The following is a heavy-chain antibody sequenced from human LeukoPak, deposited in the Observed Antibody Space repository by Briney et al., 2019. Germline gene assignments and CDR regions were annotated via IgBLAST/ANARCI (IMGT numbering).Heavy chain of an antibody. V-gene: IGHV3-74*01. CDR2: INSDGSST. CDR1: GFTFSSNW. Sequence: GGSLRLSCAASGFTFSSNWMHWVRQAPGKGLVWVSRINSDGSSTSYADSVKGRFTISRDNAKNTLYLQMNSLRAEDTAVYYCARRGYYGNYFDYWGQGTLVTVSS. D-gene: IGHD3-22*01. J-gene: IGHJ4*02. CDR3: ARRGYYGNYFDY.